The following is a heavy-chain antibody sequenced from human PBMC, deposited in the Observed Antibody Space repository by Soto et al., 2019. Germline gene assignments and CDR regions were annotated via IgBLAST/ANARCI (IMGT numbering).Heavy chain of an antibody. D-gene: IGHD3-22*01. V-gene: IGHV1-18*01. Sequence: QVQLVQSGAEVKKPGASVKVSCKSSGYTFTSYGISWVRQAPGQGLEWMGWISAYYGNTNYAQKLQGRVTMTTDRPTGTAYMELRSLRSDDTAVYYCAREPQYDYDSSVDYWGQGTLVTVSS. CDR2: ISAYYGNT. CDR1: GYTFTSYG. CDR3: AREPQYDYDSSVDY. J-gene: IGHJ4*02.